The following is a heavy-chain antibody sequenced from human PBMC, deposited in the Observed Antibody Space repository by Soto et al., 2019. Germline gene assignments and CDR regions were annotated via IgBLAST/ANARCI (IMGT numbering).Heavy chain of an antibody. CDR2: MNPNSGNT. J-gene: IGHJ6*03. CDR3: AREYYDILTGYYSGYYYYMDV. V-gene: IGHV1-8*01. D-gene: IGHD3-9*01. Sequence: ASVKVSCKASGYTFTSYDINWVRQANGQGLEWMGWMNPNSGNTGYAQKFQGRVTMTRNTSISTAYMELSSLRSEDTAVYYCAREYYDILTGYYSGYYYYMDVWGKGTTVTVSS. CDR1: GYTFTSYD.